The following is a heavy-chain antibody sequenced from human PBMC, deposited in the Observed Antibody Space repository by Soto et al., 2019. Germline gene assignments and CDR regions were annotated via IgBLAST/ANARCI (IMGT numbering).Heavy chain of an antibody. CDR3: ASIRFLEWLNPQSNYYGMDV. D-gene: IGHD3-3*01. Sequence: QGQLQESGPGLVKPSQTLSLTCTVSGGSISSGGYYWSWIRQHPGKGLEWIGYIYYSRSTYYNPSLKSRVTISGDTYNSQCSLQLSSVPAADTAVYYCASIRFLEWLNPQSNYYGMDVWGQGTTVTVAS. V-gene: IGHV4-31*03. J-gene: IGHJ6*02. CDR2: IYYSRST. CDR1: GGSISSGGYY.